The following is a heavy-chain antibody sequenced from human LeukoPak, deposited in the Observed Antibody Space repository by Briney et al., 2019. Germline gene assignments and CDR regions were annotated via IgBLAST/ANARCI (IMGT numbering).Heavy chain of an antibody. D-gene: IGHD5/OR15-5a*01. Sequence: ASVKVSCKASGGTFSSYAISWVLQAPGQGLEWMGGIIPIFGTANYAQKFQGRVTITADKSTSTAYMELSSLRSEDTAVYYCARASGAVSGGGHFDYWGQGTLVTVSS. CDR3: ARASGAVSGGGHFDY. V-gene: IGHV1-69*06. CDR1: GGTFSSYA. CDR2: IIPIFGTA. J-gene: IGHJ4*02.